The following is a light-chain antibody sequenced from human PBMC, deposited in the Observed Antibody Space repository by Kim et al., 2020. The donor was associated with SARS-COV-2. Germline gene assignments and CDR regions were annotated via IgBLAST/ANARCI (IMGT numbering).Light chain of an antibody. J-gene: IGLJ3*02. CDR2: HDT. CDR3: QVWDRSTDDWV. CDR1: NIADTS. V-gene: IGLV3-21*04. Sequence: APGEAARITWRANNIADTSVHGYQQKSGQAPVVVIHHDTDRPSGIPERFSASNSGNTATLTLSRVEAGDEADYYCQVWDRSTDDWVFGGGTQLTVL.